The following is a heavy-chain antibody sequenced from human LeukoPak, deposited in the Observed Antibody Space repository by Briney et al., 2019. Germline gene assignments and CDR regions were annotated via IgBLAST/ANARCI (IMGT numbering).Heavy chain of an antibody. D-gene: IGHD6-13*01. V-gene: IGHV3-66*01. J-gene: IGHJ2*01. Sequence: GGSLRLSCAASGFTVSSNYISWVRQAPGKGLEWVSVLYSGGSTYYVDSVKGRFTISRDNPKNTVYLQMNSLRAEDTAVYYCAREKLGYWYFDLWGRGTLVTVSS. CDR3: AREKLGYWYFDL. CDR1: GFTVSSNY. CDR2: LYSGGST.